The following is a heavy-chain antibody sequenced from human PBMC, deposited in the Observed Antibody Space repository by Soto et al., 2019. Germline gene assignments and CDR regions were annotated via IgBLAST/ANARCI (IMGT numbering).Heavy chain of an antibody. D-gene: IGHD4-4*01. CDR3: DRGYSNSRNNWFDP. CDR1: GGSISSGDYY. Sequence: SETLSLTCTVSGGSISSGDYYWRWIRQPPGKGLEWIGYIYYSGSTYYNPSLKSRVTISVDTSKNQFSLKLSSVTAADTAVYYFDRGYSNSRNNWFDPWGQGTLVTV. CDR2: IYYSGST. V-gene: IGHV4-30-4*01. J-gene: IGHJ5*02.